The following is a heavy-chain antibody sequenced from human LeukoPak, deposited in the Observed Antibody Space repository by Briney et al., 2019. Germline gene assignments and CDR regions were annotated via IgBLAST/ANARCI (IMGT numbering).Heavy chain of an antibody. CDR3: TKNQILDDSGSWYAF. Sequence: GRSLRLSCTASGFTFGDHAMSWVRQAPGKGLEWVSSISDGGGRTFYAESVKGRFTVSRDNSKNTLYLRMNSLRAEDTAIYYCTKNQILDDSGSWYAFWGQGTLVTVSS. D-gene: IGHD6-13*01. V-gene: IGHV3-23*01. CDR1: GFTFGDHA. J-gene: IGHJ4*02. CDR2: ISDGGGRT.